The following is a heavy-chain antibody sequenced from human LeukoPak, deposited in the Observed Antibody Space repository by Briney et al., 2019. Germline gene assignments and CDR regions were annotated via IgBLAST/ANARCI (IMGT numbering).Heavy chain of an antibody. CDR2: IKSKTDGGTT. CDR1: GFTFSNAW. CDR3: TTGPYDYGSGTYYH. V-gene: IGHV3-15*01. Sequence: GGSLRLSCAASGFTFSNAWMSWVRQAPGKGLEWVGRIKSKTDGGTTDYAASVKGRFTISRDDSKNTLYVQMNSLKTEDTAVYYCTTGPYDYGSGTYYHWGQGTLVTVSS. D-gene: IGHD3-10*01. J-gene: IGHJ4*02.